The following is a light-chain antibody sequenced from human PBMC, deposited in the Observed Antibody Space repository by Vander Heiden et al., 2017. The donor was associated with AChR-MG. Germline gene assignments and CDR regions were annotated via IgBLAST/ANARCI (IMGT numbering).Light chain of an antibody. CDR2: KDS. V-gene: IGLV3-25*03. CDR3: QSADSSGTYRRVG. CDR1: ALPKQY. J-gene: IGLJ2*01. Sequence: SYELTQPPSVSVSPGQTARITCSGDALPKQYAYWYQQKPGQAPVLVIYKDSERPSRIPERFSGSSSGTTVTLTISGVQAEDEADYYCQSADSSGTYRRVGFGGGTQLNVL.